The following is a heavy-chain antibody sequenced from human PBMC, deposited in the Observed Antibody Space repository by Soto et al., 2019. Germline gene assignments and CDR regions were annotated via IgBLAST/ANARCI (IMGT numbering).Heavy chain of an antibody. Sequence: GGSLRLSCAASGFTFSNAWMSWVRQAPGKGLEWVGRIKSKTDGGTTDYAAPVKGRFTISRDDSKNTLYLQMNSLKTEDTAVYYCTTGPLDYGDYANSSDYWGQGTLVTVSS. CDR2: IKSKTDGGTT. J-gene: IGHJ4*02. CDR1: GFTFSNAW. D-gene: IGHD4-17*01. CDR3: TTGPLDYGDYANSSDY. V-gene: IGHV3-15*01.